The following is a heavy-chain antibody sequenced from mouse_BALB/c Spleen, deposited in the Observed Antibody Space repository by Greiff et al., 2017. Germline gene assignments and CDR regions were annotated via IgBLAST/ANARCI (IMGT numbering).Heavy chain of an antibody. D-gene: IGHD2-1*01. CDR1: GYSITSDYA. J-gene: IGHJ3*01. CDR3: ARSDYGNYVGAY. V-gene: IGHV3-2*02. Sequence: VQLKESGPGLVKPSQSLSLTCTVTGYSITSDYAWTWIRQFPGNKLEWMGYISYSGSTSYNPSLKSRISITRDTSKNQFFLQLNSVTTEDTATYYCARSDYGNYVGAYWGQGTLGTVSA. CDR2: ISYSGST.